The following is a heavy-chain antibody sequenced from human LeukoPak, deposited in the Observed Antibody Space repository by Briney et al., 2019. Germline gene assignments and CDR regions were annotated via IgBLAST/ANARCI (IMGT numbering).Heavy chain of an antibody. CDR3: ARSLTTVTIDYFDS. V-gene: IGHV5-51*01. CDR2: IYPGDSDT. Sequence: GESLKISCKASGYTFTNYWIGWVRQMPGKGLELMGIIYPGDSDTRYSPSFQGQVTISADKSITTAYLQWSSLKASDTAMYYCARSLTTVTIDYFDSWGQGTLVTVSS. CDR1: GYTFTNYW. J-gene: IGHJ4*02. D-gene: IGHD4-17*01.